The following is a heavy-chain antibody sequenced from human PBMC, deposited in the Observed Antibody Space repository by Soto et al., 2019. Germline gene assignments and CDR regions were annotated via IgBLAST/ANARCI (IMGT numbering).Heavy chain of an antibody. D-gene: IGHD2-8*02. CDR3: ARGAHCSGISCFRSGTFDI. Sequence: VHLVESGGGLVKPGGSLRLSCAASGFTFSSYSMNWVRRTPGKRLEWVSSITSGSYIYYADSVKGRFTISRDNAKNSLYLQMHSLRAEDTAVYYCARGAHCSGISCFRSGTFDIWGQGTMVTVFS. CDR1: GFTFSSYS. V-gene: IGHV3-21*01. CDR2: ITSGSYI. J-gene: IGHJ3*02.